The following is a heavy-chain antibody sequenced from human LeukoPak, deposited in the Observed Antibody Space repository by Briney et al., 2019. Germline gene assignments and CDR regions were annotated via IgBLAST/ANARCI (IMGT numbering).Heavy chain of an antibody. J-gene: IGHJ6*02. Sequence: SEPLSLPCPVSGGSISSYYWSWIRQPPGKGLEWIGYIYYSGSTNYNPSLKSRVTISVDTSKNQFSLKLSSVTAADTAVYYCARDSAPDPSTGYYYYGMDVWGQGTTVTVSS. D-gene: IGHD3-9*01. CDR2: IYYSGST. CDR3: ARDSAPDPSTGYYYYGMDV. V-gene: IGHV4-59*01. CDR1: GGSISSYY.